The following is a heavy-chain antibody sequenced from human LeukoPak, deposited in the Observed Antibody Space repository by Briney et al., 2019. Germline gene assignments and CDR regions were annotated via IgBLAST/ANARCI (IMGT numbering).Heavy chain of an antibody. CDR3: AISDYGGKSPPLDY. D-gene: IGHD4-23*01. CDR2: INPNSGGT. Sequence: ASVKVSCKASGYTFTGYFIHWVRQAPGQGLEWMGWINPNSGGTNYAQKFQGRVTMTRDTSISTAYMELSRLRSDDTAVYYCAISDYGGKSPPLDYWGQGTLVTVSS. V-gene: IGHV1-2*02. CDR1: GYTFTGYF. J-gene: IGHJ4*02.